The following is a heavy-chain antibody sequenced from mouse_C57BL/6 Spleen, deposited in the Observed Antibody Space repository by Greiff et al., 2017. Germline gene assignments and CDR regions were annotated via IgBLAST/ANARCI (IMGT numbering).Heavy chain of an antibody. CDR3: ARVSYYGSSLYFDY. J-gene: IGHJ2*01. D-gene: IGHD1-1*01. CDR2: GDT. Sequence: GDTNYNGKFKGKATLTADKSSSTAYMQLSSLTSEDSAVYFCARVSYYGSSLYFDYWGQGTTLTVSS. V-gene: IGHV1-80*01.